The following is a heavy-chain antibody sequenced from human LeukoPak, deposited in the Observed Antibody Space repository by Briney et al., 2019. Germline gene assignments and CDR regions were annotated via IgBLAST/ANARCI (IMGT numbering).Heavy chain of an antibody. J-gene: IGHJ4*02. CDR2: ISGSGGGT. D-gene: IGHD6-19*01. V-gene: IGHV3-23*01. Sequence: PGGSLRLSCAASGFTVSSNYMSWVRQAPGKGLEWVSAISGSGGGTYYADSVKGRFTISRDNSKNTLYLQMSSLSTEDTAVYYCAKTTTGYSSGRYPGWPVDYWGQGTLVSVSS. CDR3: AKTTTGYSSGRYPGWPVDY. CDR1: GFTVSSNY.